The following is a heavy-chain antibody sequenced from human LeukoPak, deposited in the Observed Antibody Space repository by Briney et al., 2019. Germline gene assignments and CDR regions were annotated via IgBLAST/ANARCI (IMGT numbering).Heavy chain of an antibody. D-gene: IGHD3-22*01. CDR1: GFTVSSNY. Sequence: GGSLRLSCAASGFTVSSNYMSWVRQAPGKGLEWVSVIYSGGSTYYADSVKGRFTISRDNSKNTLYLQMNSLRAEDTAVYYCAKDPLLSDSSGYYFRGDYWGQGTLVTVSS. CDR3: AKDPLLSDSSGYYFRGDY. J-gene: IGHJ4*02. V-gene: IGHV3-53*01. CDR2: IYSGGST.